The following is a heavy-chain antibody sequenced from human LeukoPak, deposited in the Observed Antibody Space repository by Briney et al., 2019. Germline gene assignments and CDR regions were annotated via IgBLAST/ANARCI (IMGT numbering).Heavy chain of an antibody. J-gene: IGHJ4*02. Sequence: SETLSLICTVSGGSISSSSYYWGWIRQPPGKGLEWIGSIYYSGSTYYNPSLKSRVTISVDTSKNQFSLKLSSVTAADTAVYYCARSSYYDSSGYPTPLGYWGQGTLVTVSS. V-gene: IGHV4-39*01. CDR1: GGSISSSSYY. CDR3: ARSSYYDSSGYPTPLGY. D-gene: IGHD3-22*01. CDR2: IYYSGST.